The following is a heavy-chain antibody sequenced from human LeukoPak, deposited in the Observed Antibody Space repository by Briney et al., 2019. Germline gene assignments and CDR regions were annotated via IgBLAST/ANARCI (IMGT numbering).Heavy chain of an antibody. CDR1: GFTFSSYG. CDR3: ARDGSSGWYWVDY. J-gene: IGHJ4*02. D-gene: IGHD6-19*01. CDR2: IWYDGSNK. V-gene: IGHV3-33*01. Sequence: GRSLRLSCAASGFTFSSYGMHWVRQAPGKGLEWVAVIWYDGSNKYYADSVKRRFTISRDNSKNTLYLQMNSLRAEDTAVYYCARDGSSGWYWVDYWGQGALVAVSS.